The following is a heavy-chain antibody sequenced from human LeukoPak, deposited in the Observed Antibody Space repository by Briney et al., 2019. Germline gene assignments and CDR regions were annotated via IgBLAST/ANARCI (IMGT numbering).Heavy chain of an antibody. V-gene: IGHV3-30*02. D-gene: IGHD4-11*01. J-gene: IGHJ2*01. CDR3: AKDSQYHYWYFDL. CDR1: GFMFRSYG. CDR2: IRYDESNK. Sequence: GGSLRLSCAASGFMFRSYGMHWVRQAPGKGLEWVAFIRYDESNKYYVDSVKGRFTISRDNSKKTLCLQMNSLRADDTAVYYCAKDSQYHYWYFDLWGRGTLVTVSS.